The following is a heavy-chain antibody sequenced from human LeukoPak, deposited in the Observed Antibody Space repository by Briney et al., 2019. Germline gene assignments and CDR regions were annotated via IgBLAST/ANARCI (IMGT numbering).Heavy chain of an antibody. V-gene: IGHV3-23*01. D-gene: IGHD3-16*02. Sequence: GGSLRLSCAASGFTFSNYAMNWVRQAPGRGLEWVSVISGSSSNRYYADSVKGRFTISRDDSKNTAYLQMNSLKTEDTAVYYCTRHSGYDTFGGVIADFDYWGQGTLVTVSS. CDR2: ISGSSSNR. J-gene: IGHJ4*02. CDR3: TRHSGYDTFGGVIADFDY. CDR1: GFTFSNYA.